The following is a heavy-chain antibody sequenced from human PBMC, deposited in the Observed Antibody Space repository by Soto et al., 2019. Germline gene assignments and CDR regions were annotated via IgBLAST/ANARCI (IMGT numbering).Heavy chain of an antibody. J-gene: IGHJ5*02. Sequence: GWSLRLSGAAFGFTFRSYAMSWVRQGPGKGLEWVSAISGSGASTYYGDSVKSRFTISRDNSKNTLYLQMSSLRAEDTAVYYCAKAGSGSSSGAIGLDPWGQGTLVTSPQ. V-gene: IGHV3-23*01. CDR2: ISGSGAST. CDR1: GFTFRSYA. D-gene: IGHD6-13*01. CDR3: AKAGSGSSSGAIGLDP.